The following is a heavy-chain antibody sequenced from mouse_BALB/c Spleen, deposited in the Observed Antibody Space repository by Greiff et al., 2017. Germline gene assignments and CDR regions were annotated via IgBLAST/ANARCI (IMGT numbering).Heavy chain of an antibody. CDR2: IDTSDSYT. CDR3: ARYDGYYGV. CDR1: GYTFTDYW. D-gene: IGHD2-3*01. Sequence: VQLQQPGAELVMPGASVKMSCKASGYTFTDYWMHWVKQRPAQGLEWIGAIDTSDSYTSYNQKFKGKATLTVDESSSTAYMQLSSLTSEDSAVYYCARYDGYYGVWGAGTTVTVSS. V-gene: IGHV1-69*01. J-gene: IGHJ1*01.